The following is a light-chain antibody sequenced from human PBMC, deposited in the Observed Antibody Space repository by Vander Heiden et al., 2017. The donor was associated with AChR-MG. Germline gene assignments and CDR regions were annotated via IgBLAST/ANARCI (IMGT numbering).Light chain of an antibody. Sequence: DIALTQSPATLSFSLGERATPPCRASQSVSSYLAWYQQKPGQAPRLLIYDASNRATGIPARFSGSGSGTDFTLTISSRGPEDFAVYYCQRRSYWPMLTFGGGTKVEIK. J-gene: IGKJ4*01. V-gene: IGKV3-11*01. CDR2: DAS. CDR3: QRRSYWPMLT. CDR1: QSVSSY.